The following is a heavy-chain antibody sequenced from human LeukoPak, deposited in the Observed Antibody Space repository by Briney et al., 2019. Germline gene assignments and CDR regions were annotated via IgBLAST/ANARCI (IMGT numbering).Heavy chain of an antibody. CDR3: ARKANCVSGSCRYFDY. V-gene: IGHV4-59*01. Sequence: SETLSLTRTVSGGSISSYYWSWIRQSPGKGLEWIGYISYSGTTDYDPSLKSRVTMSVDTSKNHFSLKLSSVTAADTAVYYCARKANCVSGSCRYFDYWGQGTPVTVSS. D-gene: IGHD2-21*01. CDR2: ISYSGTT. J-gene: IGHJ4*02. CDR1: GGSISSYY.